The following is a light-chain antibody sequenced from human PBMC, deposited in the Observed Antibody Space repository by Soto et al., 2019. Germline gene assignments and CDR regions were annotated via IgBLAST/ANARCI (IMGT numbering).Light chain of an antibody. V-gene: IGLV2-14*01. CDR2: DVS. CDR1: SSDFGGYKY. Sequence: QSALTQPASVSGSPGQSITISCTGTSSDFGGYKYVSWYQLHPGKAPKLMIYDVSNRPSGVSNRFSGSKSGNTASLTISGLQAEDEADYYCSSYTSSSTLRVFGTGTRSPS. J-gene: IGLJ1*01. CDR3: SSYTSSSTLRV.